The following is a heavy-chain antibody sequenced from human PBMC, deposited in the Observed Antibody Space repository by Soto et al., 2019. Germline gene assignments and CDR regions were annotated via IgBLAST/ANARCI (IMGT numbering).Heavy chain of an antibody. D-gene: IGHD2-15*01. CDR2: ISGSGGTK. Sequence: AALRPSCAAAGFTSSSDAMSWVRPALGKGLEWVADISGSGGTKYYADTVKVRSTTSRNNAKNALYLQMNSLRAEDTSIYYCARCDGNAGGFSEYWGQGTLVTVSS. J-gene: IGHJ4*02. V-gene: IGHV3-23*01. CDR1: GFTSSSDA. CDR3: ARCDGNAGGFSEY.